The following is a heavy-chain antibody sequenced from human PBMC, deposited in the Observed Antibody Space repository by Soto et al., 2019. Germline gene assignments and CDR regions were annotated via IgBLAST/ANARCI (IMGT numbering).Heavy chain of an antibody. J-gene: IGHJ4*02. D-gene: IGHD2-15*01. CDR1: GDSVSSNGAA. CDR2: TYYRSKWYN. CDR3: ATELRGALEC. Sequence: QVQLQQSGPRLVKPSETLSLTCAISGDSVSSNGAAWNWIRQSPSRGLEWLGRTYYRSKWYNEYAASVKSRMTINPDTSKNQSSLQLNFVTPEDTAVYYCATELRGALECWGQGTLVTVSS. V-gene: IGHV6-1*01.